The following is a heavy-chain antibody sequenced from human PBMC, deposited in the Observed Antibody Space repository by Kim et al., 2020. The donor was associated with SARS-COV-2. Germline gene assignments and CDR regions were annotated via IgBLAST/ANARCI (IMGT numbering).Heavy chain of an antibody. J-gene: IGHJ2*01. CDR1: GFTFDDYG. Sequence: GGSLRLSCAASGFTFDDYGMSWVRQAPGKGLEWVSGINWSGGSTCYADSVKGRFTISRDNAKNSLYLQMNSLRAEDTALYYCARESQAGCSGGSCYWYFDLWGRGTLVTVSS. CDR2: INWSGGST. CDR3: ARESQAGCSGGSCYWYFDL. V-gene: IGHV3-20*04. D-gene: IGHD2-15*01.